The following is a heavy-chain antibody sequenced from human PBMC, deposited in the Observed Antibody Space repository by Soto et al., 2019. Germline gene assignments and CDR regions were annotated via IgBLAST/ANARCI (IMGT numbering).Heavy chain of an antibody. CDR3: ARGRYGDY. D-gene: IGHD1-26*01. V-gene: IGHV1-18*01. CDR2: ISAHNGNT. J-gene: IGHJ4*02. Sequence: QVHLVQSGAEVKKPGASVKVSCKGSGYAFTTYGITWVRQAPGQGLEWMGWISAHNGNTNYAQKLQGRVTVTRDTXXXXXXXXXXXXRSDDTXXXYCARGRYGDYWGQGALVTVSS. CDR1: GYAFTTYG.